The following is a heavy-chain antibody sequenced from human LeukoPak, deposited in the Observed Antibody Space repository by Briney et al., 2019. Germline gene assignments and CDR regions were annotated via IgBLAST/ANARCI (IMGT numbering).Heavy chain of an antibody. CDR3: GRGRPAAGQNFFDY. J-gene: IGHJ4*02. D-gene: IGHD6-13*01. CDR1: GFTISKYW. Sequence: GGSLRFSCAASGFTISKYWKSWVRQAPGKGLERLANIKQNGSEKHYVDSVKGRFTISRDKAKNSLYLQMNSLRAEDTAVYFCGRGRPAAGQNFFDYWGQGTLVTVSS. V-gene: IGHV3-7*05. CDR2: IKQNGSEK.